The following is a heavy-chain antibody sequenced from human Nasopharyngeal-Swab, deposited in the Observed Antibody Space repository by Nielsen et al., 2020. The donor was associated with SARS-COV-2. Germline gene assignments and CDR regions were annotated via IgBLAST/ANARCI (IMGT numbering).Heavy chain of an antibody. Sequence: SETLSLTCAVYGGSFSGYYWSWIRQPPGKGLEWIGEINHSGSTNYNPSLKSRVTISVDTSKNQFSLKLSSVIAADTAVYYCARAFYSGYCSSTSCYTGQSYFQHWGQGTLVTVSS. J-gene: IGHJ1*01. CDR3: ARAFYSGYCSSTSCYTGQSYFQH. V-gene: IGHV4-34*01. CDR2: INHSGST. D-gene: IGHD2-2*02. CDR1: GGSFSGYY.